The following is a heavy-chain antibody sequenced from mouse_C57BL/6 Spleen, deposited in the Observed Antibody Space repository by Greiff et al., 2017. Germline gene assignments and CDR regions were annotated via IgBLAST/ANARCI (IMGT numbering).Heavy chain of an antibody. Sequence: QVQLQPPWAELVRPGSSVKLSCKASGYTFTSYWMHWVKQRPIQGLEWIGNIDPSDSETHYNQKFKDKATLTVDKSSSTAYMQLSSLTSEDSAVYYCARSGDGYGAWFAYWGQGTLGTVSA. CDR2: IDPSDSET. J-gene: IGHJ3*01. CDR3: ARSGDGYGAWFAY. D-gene: IGHD2-2*01. V-gene: IGHV1-52*01. CDR1: GYTFTSYW.